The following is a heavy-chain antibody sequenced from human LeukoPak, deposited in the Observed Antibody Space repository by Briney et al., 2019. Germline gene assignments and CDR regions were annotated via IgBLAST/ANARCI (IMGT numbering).Heavy chain of an antibody. CDR1: GGSFSGYY. Sequence: SETLSLTCAVYGGSFSGYYWSWIRQPPGKGLEWIGEINHSGSTNYNPSLKSRVTISVDTSKNQFSLKLSSVTAADTAVYYCARHQQLAPVHPWGQGTLVTVSS. CDR2: INHSGST. D-gene: IGHD6-13*01. CDR3: ARHQQLAPVHP. J-gene: IGHJ5*02. V-gene: IGHV4-34*01.